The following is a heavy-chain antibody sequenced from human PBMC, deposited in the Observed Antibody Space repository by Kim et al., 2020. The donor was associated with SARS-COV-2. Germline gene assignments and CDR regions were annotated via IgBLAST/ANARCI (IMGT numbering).Heavy chain of an antibody. CDR2: IYYSGST. V-gene: IGHV4-59*13. J-gene: IGHJ4*02. CDR3: AREAPGRYPDY. D-gene: IGHD2-2*02. Sequence: SETLSLTCTVSGGSISSYYWSWIRQPPGKGLEWIGYIYYSGSTNYNPSLKSRVTISVDTSKNQFSLKLSSVTAADTAVYYCAREAPGRYPDYWGQGTLVTVSS. CDR1: GGSISSYY.